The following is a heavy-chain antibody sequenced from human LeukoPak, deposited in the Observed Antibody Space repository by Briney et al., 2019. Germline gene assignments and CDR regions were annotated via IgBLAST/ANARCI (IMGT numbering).Heavy chain of an antibody. J-gene: IGHJ6*03. CDR1: GFTFNSYA. Sequence: GGSLRLSCAASGFTFNSYAMRWVRPAPGKGLEWVSDISGSGGSKYYADSVKGRFTISRDNSKTTLYLQMHSLRAEDTAVYYCSKNPRYYCYMDVWGKGSTVTASS. CDR2: ISGSGGSK. V-gene: IGHV3-23*01. CDR3: SKNPRYYCYMDV.